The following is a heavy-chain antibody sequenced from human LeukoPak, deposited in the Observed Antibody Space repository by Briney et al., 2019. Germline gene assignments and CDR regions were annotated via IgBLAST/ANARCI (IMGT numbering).Heavy chain of an antibody. V-gene: IGHV4-59*01. CDR2: VSDGGST. CDR1: GGSITSYY. D-gene: IGHD1-14*01. J-gene: IGHJ4*02. Sequence: SETLSLTCSVSGGSITSYYWSWIRQSPGKGLEWIGHVSDGGSTNYSPSLKGRVSISVDTSKNQFSLNLRSVTAADMAVYFCARASTTFDDWGQGTLVTVSS. CDR3: ARASTTFDD.